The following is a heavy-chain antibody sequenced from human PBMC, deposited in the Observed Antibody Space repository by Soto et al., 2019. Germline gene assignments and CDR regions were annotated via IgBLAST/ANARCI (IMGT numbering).Heavy chain of an antibody. D-gene: IGHD6-6*01. V-gene: IGHV1-2*02. Sequence: SSVKVSCKASGYTFTGYYMHWVRQAPGQGLEWMGWINPNSGGTNYAQKFQGRVTMTRDTSISTAYMELSRLRSDDTAVYYCARDTYSSSSHYYYGMDVWGQGTTVTVSS. CDR2: INPNSGGT. J-gene: IGHJ6*02. CDR3: ARDTYSSSSHYYYGMDV. CDR1: GYTFTGYY.